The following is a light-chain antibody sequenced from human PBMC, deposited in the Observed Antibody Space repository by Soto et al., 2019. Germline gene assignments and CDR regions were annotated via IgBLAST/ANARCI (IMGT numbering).Light chain of an antibody. V-gene: IGKV1-33*01. Sequence: DIQMTQSPSSLSASVGDRVTITCQASQDIRNYLNWYQQNPGKAPKLLIFVESNVETGVPSRFSGSGSGTDFTFTIHSLQPEDAATYYCQQYEDLPLTFGGGTKVGIK. J-gene: IGKJ4*01. CDR1: QDIRNY. CDR3: QQYEDLPLT. CDR2: VES.